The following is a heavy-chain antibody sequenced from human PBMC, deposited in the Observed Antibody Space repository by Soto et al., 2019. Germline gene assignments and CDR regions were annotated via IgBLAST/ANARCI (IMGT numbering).Heavy chain of an antibody. V-gene: IGHV3-66*01. D-gene: IGHD2-15*01. J-gene: IGHJ3*02. CDR2: SYSGGST. CDR1: GFTVSSNY. Sequence: EVQLVESGGGLVQPGGSLRLSCAASGFTVSSNYMSWVRQAPGKGLEWVSVSYSGGSTYYADSVKGRFTISRDNSKNTLYLQMNSLRAEDTAVYYCARDDCSGGSCYPDDAFDIWGQGTMVTVSS. CDR3: ARDDCSGGSCYPDDAFDI.